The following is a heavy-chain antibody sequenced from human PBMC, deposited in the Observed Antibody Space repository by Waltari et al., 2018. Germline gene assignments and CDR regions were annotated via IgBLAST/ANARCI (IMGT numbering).Heavy chain of an antibody. CDR2: ISAYTGNT. CDR1: GYTFTSYG. CDR3: ARERNGYSGYDPFDY. Sequence: QVQLVQSGAEVKKPGASVKVSCKASGYTFTSYGISWVRQAPGQGLEWMGWISAYTGNTNYAQKLQGRVTVTTDTATSTVYMELRSLRSDDTAVYYCARERNGYSGYDPFDYWGQGTLVTVSS. J-gene: IGHJ4*02. D-gene: IGHD5-12*01. V-gene: IGHV1-18*01.